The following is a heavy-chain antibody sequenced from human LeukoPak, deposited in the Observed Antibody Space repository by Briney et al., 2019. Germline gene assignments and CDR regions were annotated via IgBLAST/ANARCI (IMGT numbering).Heavy chain of an antibody. J-gene: IGHJ4*02. D-gene: IGHD6-19*01. CDR1: GGSISSYY. V-gene: IGHV4-59*01. Sequence: SETLSLTCTVSGGSISSYYWSWIRQPPGKGLEWIGYIYYSGSTNYNPSLKSRVTISVDTSKNQFSLKLSSVTAADTAVYYCARQELRIAVPRGYFDYWGQGTLVTVSS. CDR2: IYYSGST. CDR3: ARQELRIAVPRGYFDY.